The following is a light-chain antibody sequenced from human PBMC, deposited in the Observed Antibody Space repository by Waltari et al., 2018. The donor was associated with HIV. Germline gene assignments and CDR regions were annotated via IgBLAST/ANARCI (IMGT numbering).Light chain of an antibody. CDR1: QGISSY. Sequence: DIQLTQSPSFLSASVGDRVTITCRASQGISSYLAWYQQKPGKAPKLLIYAASTLQSGVPSRFSGSGSGTEFTLTISSLQPEDFATYYCQQLKSYLFTFGPGTKVDI. CDR3: QQLKSYLFT. J-gene: IGKJ3*01. V-gene: IGKV1-9*01. CDR2: AAS.